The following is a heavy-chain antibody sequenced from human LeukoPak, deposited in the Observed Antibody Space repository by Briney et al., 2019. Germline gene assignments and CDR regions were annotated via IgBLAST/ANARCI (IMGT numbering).Heavy chain of an antibody. CDR1: GGSISSGDYY. CDR2: INHSGST. V-gene: IGHV4-39*07. Sequence: SETLSLTCSVSGGSISSGDYYWSWIRQPPGKGLVWIGEINHSGSTNYNPSLKSRVTISVDTSKNQFSLKLSSVTAADTAVYYCARRYPPNYYGSGSYFGYWGQGTLVTVSS. D-gene: IGHD3-10*01. J-gene: IGHJ4*02. CDR3: ARRYPPNYYGSGSYFGY.